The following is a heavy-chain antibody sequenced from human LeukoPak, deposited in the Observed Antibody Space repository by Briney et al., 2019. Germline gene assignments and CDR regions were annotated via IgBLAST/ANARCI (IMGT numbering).Heavy chain of an antibody. CDR2: IYYSGST. J-gene: IGHJ3*02. V-gene: IGHV4-39*07. Sequence: SETLSLTCTVSGGSISSGSYYWGWIRQPPGKGLEWIGNIYYSGSTHYNPSLKSRVTISVDTSKNQFSLKLSSVTAADTAVYYCARGYSSSLRRPPGGSHAFDIWGQGTMVTVSS. CDR1: GGSISSGSYY. D-gene: IGHD6-6*01. CDR3: ARGYSSSLRRPPGGSHAFDI.